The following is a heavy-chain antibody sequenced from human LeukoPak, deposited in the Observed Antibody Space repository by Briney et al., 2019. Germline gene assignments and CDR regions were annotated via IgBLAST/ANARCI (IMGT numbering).Heavy chain of an antibody. J-gene: IGHJ2*01. Sequence: SETLSRTGTVSGGSISSYYWSWLRQPPGKGLEGSGYIYYSGSTNYNPSLKSRVTISVDTSKNQFSLKLSSVTAADTAVYSCARVVNTVTTAPYWYFDLWGRGTLVTVSS. D-gene: IGHD4-17*01. CDR2: IYYSGST. V-gene: IGHV4-59*01. CDR1: GGSISSYY. CDR3: ARVVNTVTTAPYWYFDL.